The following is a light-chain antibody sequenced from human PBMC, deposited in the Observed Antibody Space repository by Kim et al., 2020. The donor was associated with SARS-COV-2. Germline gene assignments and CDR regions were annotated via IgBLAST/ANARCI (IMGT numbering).Light chain of an antibody. CDR1: SLRSYY. Sequence: SSELTQDPAVSVALGQTVRITCQGDSLRSYYASWFQQRPGQAPVLVIYGKNNRPSGIPDRFSGSSSGNTASLTITGAQAEDEADYYCNFRDSSGNHLVLFGGGTQLTVL. CDR2: GKN. CDR3: NFRDSSGNHLVL. V-gene: IGLV3-19*01. J-gene: IGLJ2*01.